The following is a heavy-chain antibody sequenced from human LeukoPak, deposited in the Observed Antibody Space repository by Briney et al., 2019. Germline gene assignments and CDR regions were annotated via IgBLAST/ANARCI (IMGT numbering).Heavy chain of an antibody. CDR2: IIPLLGAT. V-gene: IGHV1-69*08. J-gene: IGHJ4*02. Sequence: ASLKVSCKASGGSISNSTIDWVRQAPGLGLEWMGRIIPLLGATNYAQKFQGRVTITADTSTNSAYIELSSLISEDTAVYYCAKQFYDSDSSGPYFDYWGQGTLVTVSS. CDR3: AKQFYDSDSSGPYFDY. D-gene: IGHD3-22*01. CDR1: GGSISNST.